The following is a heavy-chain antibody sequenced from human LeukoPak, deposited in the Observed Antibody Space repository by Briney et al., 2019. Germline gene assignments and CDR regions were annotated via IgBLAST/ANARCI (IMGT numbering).Heavy chain of an antibody. J-gene: IGHJ6*03. CDR1: GFTFSIYS. CDR3: AKAMAEYYYYYMDV. CDR2: ISSSNSYI. Sequence: GGSLRLSCAASGFTFSIYSMCSVRPAPGKGLEWVSPISSSNSYIYYAESVIGRFSISRDNAKNSLYLQMNSQRAEDTAVYYCAKAMAEYYYYYMDVWGKGTTVTISS. D-gene: IGHD3-10*01. V-gene: IGHV3-21*01.